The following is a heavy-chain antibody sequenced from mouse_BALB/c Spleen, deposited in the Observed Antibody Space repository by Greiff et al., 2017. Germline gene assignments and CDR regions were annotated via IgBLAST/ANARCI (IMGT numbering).Heavy chain of an antibody. D-gene: IGHD1-1*01. CDR2: INPYNDGT. CDR1: GYTFTSYV. CDR3: AEKAYYYGSSYYFDY. J-gene: IGHJ2*01. V-gene: IGHV1-14*01. Sequence: VQLKESGPELVKPGASVKMSCKASGYTFTSYVMHWVKQKPGQGLEWIGYINPYNDGTKYNEKFKGKATLTSDKSSSTAYMELSSLTSEDSAVYYCAEKAYYYGSSYYFDYWGQGTTLTVSS.